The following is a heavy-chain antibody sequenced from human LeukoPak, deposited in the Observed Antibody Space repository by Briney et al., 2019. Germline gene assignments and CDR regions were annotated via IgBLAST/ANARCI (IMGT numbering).Heavy chain of an antibody. CDR1: GGSINTYY. V-gene: IGHV4-4*07. CDR2: IYSSGST. Sequence: PSETLSLTCTVSGGSINTYYWSWIRQPAGKGLEWIGRIYSSGSTNYNPSLKSRVTMSVDTSKNQFSLRLSSVTAADTAVFYCARSSDFDDLTYFDNWGQGTLVTISS. CDR3: ARSSDFDDLTYFDN. D-gene: IGHD4-17*01. J-gene: IGHJ4*02.